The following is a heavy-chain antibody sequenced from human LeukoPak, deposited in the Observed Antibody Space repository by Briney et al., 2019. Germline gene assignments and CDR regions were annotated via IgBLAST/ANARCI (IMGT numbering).Heavy chain of an antibody. Sequence: SQTLSLTCAISGDSVPSNSAAWNWIRQSPSRGLEWLGRTYYRSKWYNDYAVSVKSRITINPDTSKNQFSLQLNSVTPEDTAVYYCARERYSSSWYKRGAYFDYWGQGTLVTVSS. V-gene: IGHV6-1*01. D-gene: IGHD6-13*01. CDR1: GDSVPSNSAA. CDR3: ARERYSSSWYKRGAYFDY. CDR2: TYYRSKWYN. J-gene: IGHJ4*02.